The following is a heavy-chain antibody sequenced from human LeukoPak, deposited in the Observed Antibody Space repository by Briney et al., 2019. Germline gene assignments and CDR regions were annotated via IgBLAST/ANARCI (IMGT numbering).Heavy chain of an antibody. J-gene: IGHJ4*02. D-gene: IGHD5-18*01. Sequence: GGSLRLSCAASGFTFSSYSMNWVRQAPGKGLEWVSSISSSSSYIYYADSVKGRFTISRDNAKSSLYLQMNSLRAEDTAVYYCARDKAMVKGFDYWGQGTLVTVSS. CDR3: ARDKAMVKGFDY. V-gene: IGHV3-21*01. CDR1: GFTFSSYS. CDR2: ISSSSSYI.